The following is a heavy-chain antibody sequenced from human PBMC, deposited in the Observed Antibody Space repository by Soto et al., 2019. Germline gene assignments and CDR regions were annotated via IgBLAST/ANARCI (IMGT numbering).Heavy chain of an antibody. CDR2: IIPIFGTA. CDR3: ARGGFTVTTSFDY. V-gene: IGHV1-69*13. D-gene: IGHD4-4*01. Sequence: SVKVSCKASGGTFSSYAISWVRQAPGQGLEWMGGIIPIFGTANYAQKFQGRVTITADESTSTAYMELSSLRSEDTAVYYCARGGFTVTTSFDYWGPGTLVTVSS. J-gene: IGHJ4*02. CDR1: GGTFSSYA.